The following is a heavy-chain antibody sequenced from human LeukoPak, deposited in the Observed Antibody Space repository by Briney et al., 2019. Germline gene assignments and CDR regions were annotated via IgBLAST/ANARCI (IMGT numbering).Heavy chain of an antibody. J-gene: IGHJ3*02. Sequence: GGSLRLPCAASGFTFSNYALTWVRQAPGKGLEWVPGISGSGGSTYYADSVKGRFTISRDNPKNTLYLQMNSLRAEDTAVYYCAKDGPTVVYAFDIWGQGTMVTVSS. V-gene: IGHV3-23*01. CDR3: AKDGPTVVYAFDI. D-gene: IGHD4-23*01. CDR2: ISGSGGST. CDR1: GFTFSNYA.